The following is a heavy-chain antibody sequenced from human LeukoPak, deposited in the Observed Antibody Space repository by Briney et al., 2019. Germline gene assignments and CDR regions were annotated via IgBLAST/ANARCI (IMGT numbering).Heavy chain of an antibody. CDR3: ASDLTGSSLG. V-gene: IGHV1-2*02. CDR1: GYTFTSYY. CDR2: INPDSAAT. Sequence: VASVNVSCKASGYTFTSYYMHWVRQAPGQALEYMGWINPDSAATYYAHKFQGRVTITGDTSISSVHMDLTSLRADNTAIYYCASDLTGSSLGWGQGTLVTVSS. D-gene: IGHD1-14*01. J-gene: IGHJ4*02.